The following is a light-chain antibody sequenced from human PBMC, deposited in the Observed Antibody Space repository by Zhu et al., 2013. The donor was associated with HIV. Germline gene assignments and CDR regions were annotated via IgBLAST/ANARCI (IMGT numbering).Light chain of an antibody. J-gene: IGKJ2*01. CDR3: QQCGNWPYT. Sequence: EVVMTQSPGSLSVSPGERATLSCRASQSVSSNLAWYQQIPGRAPRLLIYGASTRATGVPARFSGGGSGTDFTLTISSLQSEDFAVYYCQQCGNWPYTFGQGTKLEIK. CDR1: QSVSSN. CDR2: GAS. V-gene: IGKV3-15*01.